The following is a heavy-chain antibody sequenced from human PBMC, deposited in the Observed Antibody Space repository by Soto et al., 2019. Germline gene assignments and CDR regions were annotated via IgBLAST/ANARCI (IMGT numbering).Heavy chain of an antibody. CDR3: VRERRIPAEGKRY. Sequence: RGSLGLSCAASGVTSSSYAMNWVRLAPGKGLEWVANIQQDGSEKYYVDSVKGRFTISRDNAKNSLYLQMNSLRAEDTAVYYCVRERRIPAEGKRYRGKGTL. CDR2: IQQDGSEK. CDR1: GVTSSSYA. D-gene: IGHD6-25*01. J-gene: IGHJ4*02. V-gene: IGHV3-7*01.